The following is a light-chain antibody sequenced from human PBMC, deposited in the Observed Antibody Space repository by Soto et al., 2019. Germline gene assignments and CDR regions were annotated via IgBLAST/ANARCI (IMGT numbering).Light chain of an antibody. CDR3: QESHIANT. CDR1: QNVRMN. Sequence: DIQMTQSPSSLSASIGDRVTITCRASQNVRMNLNWYQSRPGKAPNLLIYDASRLQSGVSSRFSGSGSGTDFTLTISSLQPEDFKTYYCQESHIANTFGQGTYVEMK. J-gene: IGKJ2*01. CDR2: DAS. V-gene: IGKV1-39*01.